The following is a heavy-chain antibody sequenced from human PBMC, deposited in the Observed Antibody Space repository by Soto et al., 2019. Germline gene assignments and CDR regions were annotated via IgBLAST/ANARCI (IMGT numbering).Heavy chain of an antibody. CDR2: IIPILGIA. J-gene: IGHJ3*02. Sequence: QVQLVQSGAEVKKPGSSVKVSCKASGGTFSSYTISWVRQAPGQGLEWMGRIIPILGIANYAQKFQGRVTITADKSTSTAYMELSSLRSEDTAVYYCAGDRDRRDAFDICGQGTMVTVSS. CDR3: AGDRDRRDAFDI. V-gene: IGHV1-69*08. CDR1: GGTFSSYT.